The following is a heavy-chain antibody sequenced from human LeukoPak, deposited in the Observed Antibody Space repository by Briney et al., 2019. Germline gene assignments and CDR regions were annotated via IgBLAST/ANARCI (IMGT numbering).Heavy chain of an antibody. CDR1: GGSISSGGYY. D-gene: IGHD6-6*01. J-gene: IGHJ5*02. CDR3: ARKYPDHWFDP. CDR2: IFYTGST. V-gene: IGHV4-30-4*08. Sequence: SETLSLTCIVSGGSISSGGYYWSWIRQHPGKGLEWIGHIFYTGSTNYSPSLKSRVSISVDTFKNQFSLKLSSATAADTAVYYCARKYPDHWFDPWGQGTLVTVSS.